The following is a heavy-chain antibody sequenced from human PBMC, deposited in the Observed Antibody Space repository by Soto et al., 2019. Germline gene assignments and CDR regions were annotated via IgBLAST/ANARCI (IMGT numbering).Heavy chain of an antibody. CDR2: IYPGDSDT. CDR1: GYSFTSYW. CDR3: ARLGHSSSWPLNWYFDL. D-gene: IGHD6-13*01. J-gene: IGHJ2*01. V-gene: IGHV5-51*01. Sequence: GESLKISCKGSGYSFTSYWIGWVRQMPGKGLEWMGIIYPGDSDTRYSPSFQGQVTISADKSISTAYLQWSSLKASDTAMYYCARLGHSSSWPLNWYFDLWGRGTLVTVSS.